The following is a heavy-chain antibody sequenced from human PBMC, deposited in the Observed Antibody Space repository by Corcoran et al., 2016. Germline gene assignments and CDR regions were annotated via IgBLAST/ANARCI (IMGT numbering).Heavy chain of an antibody. D-gene: IGHD2-15*01. J-gene: IGHJ4*02. Sequence: QVQLVQSGAEVKKPGASVKVSCKASGYTFTGYYMHWVRQAPGQGLEGMGGINPNSGGTNYAQKFQGRVTMTRDTSISTAYMELSRLRSDDTAVYYCARGGQLKVVAAGADYWGQGTLVTVSS. CDR3: ARGGQLKVVAAGADY. V-gene: IGHV1-2*02. CDR2: INPNSGGT. CDR1: GYTFTGYY.